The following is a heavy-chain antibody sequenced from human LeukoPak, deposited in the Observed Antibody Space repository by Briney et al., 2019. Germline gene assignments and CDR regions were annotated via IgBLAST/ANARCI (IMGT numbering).Heavy chain of an antibody. Sequence: GASVKGSCKASGYTFTYVHIHWVRQAPGQGLEWMGWINPNNGDTNYAQKFQGSVTMTRDTSISTAYMELSTLTSDDTAVYYCARDGVGTYDYWGQGTLVTVSS. CDR2: INPNNGDT. CDR1: GYTFTYVH. J-gene: IGHJ4*02. D-gene: IGHD1-26*01. CDR3: ARDGVGTYDY. V-gene: IGHV1-2*02.